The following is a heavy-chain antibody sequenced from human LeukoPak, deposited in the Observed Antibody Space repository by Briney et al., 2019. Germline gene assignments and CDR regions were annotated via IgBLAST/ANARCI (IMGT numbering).Heavy chain of an antibody. CDR3: ARGGSYPTSNDY. CDR1: GGSISSYY. V-gene: IGHV4-4*07. D-gene: IGHD1-26*01. J-gene: IGHJ4*02. Sequence: SETLSLTCTVSGGSISSYYWSWIRQPAGKGLEWIGRIYTSGSTNYNPSLKSRVTISLDTSKNQFSLKVSSVTAADTAVYYCARGGSYPTSNDYWGQGTLVTVSS. CDR2: IYTSGST.